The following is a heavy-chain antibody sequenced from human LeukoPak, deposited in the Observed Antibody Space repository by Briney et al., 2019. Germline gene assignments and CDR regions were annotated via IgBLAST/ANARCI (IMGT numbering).Heavy chain of an antibody. D-gene: IGHD1-26*01. J-gene: IGHJ3*02. CDR1: GYSISSGYY. CDR3: ARRKVLGIVGAITLSALDI. CDR2: IYHSGST. V-gene: IGHV4-38-2*01. Sequence: PSETLSLTCAVSGYSISSGYYWGWIRQPPGKGLEWIGSIYHSGSTYYNPSLKSRVTISVDTSKNQFSLKLSSVTDADTAVYYCARRKVLGIVGAITLSALDIWGQGTMVTVSS.